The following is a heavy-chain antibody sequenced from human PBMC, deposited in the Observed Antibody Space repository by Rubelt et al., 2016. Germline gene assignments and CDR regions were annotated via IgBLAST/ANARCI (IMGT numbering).Heavy chain of an antibody. CDR1: GYTFTSYA. CDR3: ARDNYDSSGYYRDWYFDL. V-gene: IGHV1-3*01. D-gene: IGHD3-22*01. J-gene: IGHJ2*01. Sequence: QVQLVQSGAEVKKPGASVKVSCKASGYTFTSYAMHWVRQAPGQRLEWMGWINAGNGNTKYSQKFQGRVTITRDKYAGTAYMELSSRRSDDTAIYYCARDNYDSSGYYRDWYFDLWGRGTLVTVSS. CDR2: INAGNGNT.